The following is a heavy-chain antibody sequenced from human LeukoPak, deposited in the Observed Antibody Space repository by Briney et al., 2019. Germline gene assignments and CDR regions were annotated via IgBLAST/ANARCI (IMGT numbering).Heavy chain of an antibody. CDR2: ISSSSSYI. D-gene: IGHD3-9*01. CDR1: GFTFSSYS. V-gene: IGHV3-21*01. CDR3: ARDTYYDILTGYYTLDY. Sequence: GGSLRLSCAASGFTFSSYSMNWVRQAPGKGLEWVSSISSSSSYIYYADSVKGRFTISRDNAENSLYLQMNSLRAEDTAVYYCARDTYYDILTGYYTLDYWGQGTLVTVSS. J-gene: IGHJ4*02.